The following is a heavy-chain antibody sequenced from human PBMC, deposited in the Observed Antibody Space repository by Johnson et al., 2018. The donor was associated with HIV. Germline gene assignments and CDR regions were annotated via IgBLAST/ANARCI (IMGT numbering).Heavy chain of an antibody. CDR2: ISWISGTI. D-gene: IGHD6-19*01. CDR3: AKDLRLSSGQWLVQGGAFDI. Sequence: VQLVESGGGVVQPGGSLRLSCEASGFTFDDYAMHWVRQAPGKGLEWVSGISWISGTIGYADSVKGRFTISRDNAKKSLYLQMDSLRAEDTALYYCAKDLRLSSGQWLVQGGAFDIWGQGTMVTVSS. J-gene: IGHJ3*02. CDR1: GFTFDDYA. V-gene: IGHV3-9*01.